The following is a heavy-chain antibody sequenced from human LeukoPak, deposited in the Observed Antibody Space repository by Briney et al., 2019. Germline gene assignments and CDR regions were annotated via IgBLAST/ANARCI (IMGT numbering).Heavy chain of an antibody. V-gene: IGHV4-59*01. Sequence: PSETLSLTCTVSGASISSYYWSWIRQPPGKGLEWIGYISYSGNTKYNPSLKSRVTMSVDSSKNQFSLKLSSVTAADTAVYYCARDRASFDFWSGYYFWGQGTLVTVSS. D-gene: IGHD3-3*01. CDR2: ISYSGNT. CDR1: GASISSYY. J-gene: IGHJ4*02. CDR3: ARDRASFDFWSGYYF.